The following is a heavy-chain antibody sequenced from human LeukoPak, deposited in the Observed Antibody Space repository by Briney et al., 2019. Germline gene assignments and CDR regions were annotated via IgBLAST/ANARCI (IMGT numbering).Heavy chain of an antibody. D-gene: IGHD2-15*01. V-gene: IGHV1-46*01. J-gene: IGHJ3*02. Sequence: ASVKVSCKASGYTFTGYYMHWVRQAPGQGLEWMGIINPSGGSTSYAQKFQGRVTMTRDMSTSTVYMELSSLRSEDTAVYYCARPGGGDAFDIWGQGTMVTVSS. CDR3: ARPGGGDAFDI. CDR2: INPSGGST. CDR1: GYTFTGYY.